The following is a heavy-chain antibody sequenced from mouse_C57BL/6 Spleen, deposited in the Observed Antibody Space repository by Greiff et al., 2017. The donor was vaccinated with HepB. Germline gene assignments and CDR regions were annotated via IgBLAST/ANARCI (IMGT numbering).Heavy chain of an antibody. V-gene: IGHV2-5*01. CDR1: GSSLTSYG. J-gene: IGHJ4*01. CDR3: AKIDYYDHYYSMDY. D-gene: IGHD2-4*01. Sequence: QVQLQQSGPGLVQPSQSLSITCTVSGSSLTSYGLHWVRQSPGKGLEWLGVIWSGWSTDYNAAVMSRLSTTKDNSKSQVFFTMNRLQADDTAIYYCAKIDYYDHYYSMDYWGQGTSVTVSS. CDR2: IWSGWST.